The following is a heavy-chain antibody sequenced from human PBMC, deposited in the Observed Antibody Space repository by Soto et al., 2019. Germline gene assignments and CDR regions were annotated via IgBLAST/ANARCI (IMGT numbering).Heavy chain of an antibody. Sequence: ASETLSLTCTVSGGSISSYYWSWIRQPPGKGLEWIGYIYYSGSTNYNPSLKSRVTISVDTSKNQFSLKLSSVTAADTAVYYCARLRSSTIGTYVDVWGQGTTVTVSS. J-gene: IGHJ6*02. CDR1: GGSISSYY. CDR2: IYYSGST. D-gene: IGHD5-12*01. CDR3: ARLRSSTIGTYVDV. V-gene: IGHV4-59*08.